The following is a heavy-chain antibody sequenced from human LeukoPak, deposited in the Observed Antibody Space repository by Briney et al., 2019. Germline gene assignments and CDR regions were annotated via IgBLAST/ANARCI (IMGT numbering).Heavy chain of an antibody. D-gene: IGHD5-24*01. V-gene: IGHV4-39*01. CDR2: IYYSGST. CDR1: GGSISSSSYY. CDR3: ARIRRDGYKNAYYFDY. Sequence: SETLSLTRTVSGGSISSSSYYWGWIRQPPGKGLEWIGSIYYSGSTYYNPSLKSRVTISVDTSKNQFSLKLSSVTAADTAVYYCARIRRDGYKNAYYFDYWGQGTLVTVSS. J-gene: IGHJ4*02.